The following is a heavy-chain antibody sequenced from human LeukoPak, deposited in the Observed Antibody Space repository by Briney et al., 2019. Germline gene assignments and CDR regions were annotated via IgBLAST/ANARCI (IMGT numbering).Heavy chain of an antibody. D-gene: IGHD2-2*01. J-gene: IGHJ3*02. V-gene: IGHV1-18*01. CDR1: GYTFTSYG. Sequence: GASVKVSCKASGYTFTSYGISWVRQAPGQGLEWMGWISAYNGNTNYAQKLQGRVTMTTDTSTSTAYMELRSLRSDDTAVYYCARALSTIDIVVVPAAMDIWGQGTMVTVSS. CDR3: ARALSTIDIVVVPAAMDI. CDR2: ISAYNGNT.